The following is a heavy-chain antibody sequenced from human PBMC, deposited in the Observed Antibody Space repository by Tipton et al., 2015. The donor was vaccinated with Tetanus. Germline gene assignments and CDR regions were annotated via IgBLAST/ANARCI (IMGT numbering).Heavy chain of an antibody. J-gene: IGHJ4*02. CDR2: IYYRGST. V-gene: IGHV4-59*01. Sequence: TLSLTCTVSGGSISTYYWSWIRQPPGKGLEWIGYIYYRGSTNYYPSRKSRVTMSVDTSKNQFSLNLSSVTAADTAVYYCARGDGSALHYWGQGTLVTFSS. D-gene: IGHD5-24*01. CDR3: ARGDGSALHY. CDR1: GGSISTYY.